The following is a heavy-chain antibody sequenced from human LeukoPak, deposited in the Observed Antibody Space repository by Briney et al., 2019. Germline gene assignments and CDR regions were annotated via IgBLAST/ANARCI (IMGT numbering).Heavy chain of an antibody. CDR3: ARNRYDFLDLDAFDI. Sequence: PSETLSLTCTVSGGSISSYYWSWLRQPPGKGLEWIGYIYYSGSTNYNPSLKSRVTISVDTSKNQFSLKLSSVTAADTAVYYCARNRYDFLDLDAFDIWGQGTMVTVSS. J-gene: IGHJ3*02. CDR1: GGSISSYY. D-gene: IGHD3-3*01. CDR2: IYYSGST. V-gene: IGHV4-59*01.